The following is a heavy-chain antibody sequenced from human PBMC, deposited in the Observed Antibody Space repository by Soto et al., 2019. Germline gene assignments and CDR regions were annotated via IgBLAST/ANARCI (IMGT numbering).Heavy chain of an antibody. CDR2: IISSGST. J-gene: IGHJ4*02. V-gene: IGHV4-61*01. CDR1: GGSVSSGSYY. D-gene: IGHD6-13*01. CDR3: ARQRIAAAQYYSDY. Sequence: SETLSLTCTVSGGSVSSGSYYWTWIRQSPGKGLEWMGYIISSGSTDYNPPLKSRVTISVDSSKNEFSLKLRSVTAADTAVYYCARQRIAAAQYYSDYWGQGMLVTVSS.